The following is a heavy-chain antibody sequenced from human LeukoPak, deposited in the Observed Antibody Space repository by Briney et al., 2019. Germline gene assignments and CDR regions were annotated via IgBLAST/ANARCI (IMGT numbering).Heavy chain of an antibody. J-gene: IGHJ3*02. CDR2: TYYRSKWYN. D-gene: IGHD2-15*01. Sequence: SQTLSLTCAISGDSVSSNSAAWNWIRQPPSRGLEWLGRTYYRSKWYNDYAVSVKSRITINPDTSKNQFSLQLNSVTPEDTAVYYCARAPRYCSGGSCRVDAFDIWGQGTMVTVSS. CDR3: ARAPRYCSGGSCRVDAFDI. V-gene: IGHV6-1*01. CDR1: GDSVSSNSAA.